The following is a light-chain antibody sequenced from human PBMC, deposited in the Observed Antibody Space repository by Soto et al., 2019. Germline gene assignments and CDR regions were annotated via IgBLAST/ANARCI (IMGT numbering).Light chain of an antibody. CDR1: QDITNY. J-gene: IGKJ2*01. CDR2: DAS. V-gene: IGKV1-33*01. Sequence: DIQMTQSPSSLSASVVDRVTITCPASQDITNYLNWYKQKPGQAPKLLIYDASNFETGVPSSFSGSGSWTDITFTITSLQTEEFATYYCQQYDTVPQSFGQGTKLDVK. CDR3: QQYDTVPQS.